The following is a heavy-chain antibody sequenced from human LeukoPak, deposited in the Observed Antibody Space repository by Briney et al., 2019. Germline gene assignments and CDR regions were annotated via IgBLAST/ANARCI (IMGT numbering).Heavy chain of an antibody. V-gene: IGHV7-4-1*02. D-gene: IGHD3-9*01. Sequence: ASVKVSCKASGYTFTSYAMNWVRQAPGQGLEWVGWINTNTGNPTYAQGFTGRFVFSLDTSVSTAYLQISSLKAEDTAVYYCARDEPYDILTGSYTTHNWFDPWGQGTLVTVSS. CDR1: GYTFTSYA. CDR2: INTNTGNP. J-gene: IGHJ5*02. CDR3: ARDEPYDILTGSYTTHNWFDP.